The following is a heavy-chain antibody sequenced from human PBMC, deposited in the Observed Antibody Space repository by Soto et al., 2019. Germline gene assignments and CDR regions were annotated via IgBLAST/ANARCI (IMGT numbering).Heavy chain of an antibody. V-gene: IGHV1-69*13. Sequence: SVKVSCKASGGTFSSYAISWVRQAPGQGLEWMGGIIPTFGTANYAQKFQGRVTITANESTSTAYMELSSLRSEDTAVYYCASAHGYYDFWSGYYPTDYWGQGTLVTVSS. CDR3: ASAHGYYDFWSGYYPTDY. CDR2: IIPTFGTA. CDR1: GGTFSSYA. J-gene: IGHJ4*02. D-gene: IGHD3-3*01.